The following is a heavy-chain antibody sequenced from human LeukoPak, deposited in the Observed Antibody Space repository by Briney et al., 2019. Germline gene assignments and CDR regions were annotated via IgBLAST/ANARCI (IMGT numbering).Heavy chain of an antibody. CDR2: IYYIGST. J-gene: IGHJ4*02. CDR3: ARDPLGQAPYFDY. V-gene: IGHV4-59*01. CDR1: GGSISSYY. D-gene: IGHD7-27*01. Sequence: SETLSLTCTVSGGSISSYYWSWIRQPPGKGLEWIGYIYYIGSTNYNPSLKSRVTISLDTSKNQFSLRLSSVTAADTAVYYCARDPLGQAPYFDYWGQGTLVTVSS.